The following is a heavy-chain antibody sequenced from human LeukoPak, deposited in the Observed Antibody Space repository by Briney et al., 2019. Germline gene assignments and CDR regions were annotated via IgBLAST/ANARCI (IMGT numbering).Heavy chain of an antibody. D-gene: IGHD4-17*01. Sequence: PGGSLRLSCAASGFTFSSYGMHRVRQAPGKGLEWVAVIWYDGSNKYYADSVKGRITISRDNSKNTVYLQMNSLRAEDTAVYYCARGGSNTVTTFFDYWGQGTLVTVSS. CDR3: ARGGSNTVTTFFDY. CDR1: GFTFSSYG. J-gene: IGHJ4*02. V-gene: IGHV3-33*01. CDR2: IWYDGSNK.